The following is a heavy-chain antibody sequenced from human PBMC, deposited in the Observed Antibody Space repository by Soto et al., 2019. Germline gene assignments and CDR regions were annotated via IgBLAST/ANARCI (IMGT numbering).Heavy chain of an antibody. V-gene: IGHV3-30-3*01. D-gene: IGHD1-26*01. Sequence: QVQLVESGGCVVQPGRSLRLSCAASGFTFSSYAMHWVRQAPGKGLEWVAVISYDGSNKYYADSVKGRFTISRDNSKNTLYLQMNSLRADDTAVYYCAREEPPIVGGCDYWGQGTLVTVSS. CDR1: GFTFSSYA. J-gene: IGHJ4*02. CDR3: AREEPPIVGGCDY. CDR2: ISYDGSNK.